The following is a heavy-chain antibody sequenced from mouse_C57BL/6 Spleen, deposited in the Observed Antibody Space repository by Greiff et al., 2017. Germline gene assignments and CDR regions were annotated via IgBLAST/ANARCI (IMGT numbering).Heavy chain of an antibody. CDR2: ISYDGSN. D-gene: IGHD1-1*01. V-gene: IGHV3-6*01. J-gene: IGHJ4*01. CDR1: GYSITSGYY. Sequence: EVQVVESGPGLVKPSQSLSLTCSVTGYSITSGYYWNWIRQFPGNKLEWMGYISYDGSNNYNPSLKNRISITRDTSKNPFFLKLNSVTTEDTATYYCARDYGSSSYAMDYWGQGTSVTVSS. CDR3: ARDYGSSSYAMDY.